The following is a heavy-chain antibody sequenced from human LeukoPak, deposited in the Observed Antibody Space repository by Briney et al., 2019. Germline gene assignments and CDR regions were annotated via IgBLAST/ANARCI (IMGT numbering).Heavy chain of an antibody. CDR1: GFTFSSYW. CDR3: ARCTVTQDY. V-gene: IGHV3-74*01. D-gene: IGHD4-11*01. J-gene: IGHJ4*02. Sequence: PGGSLRLSCAASGFTFSSYWMHWVRQAPGKGLVWVSRISSDGSSTIYADSVKGRFTISRDNAKNTLYLHMNSLRAEDTAVYYCARCTVTQDYWGQGTLVTVSS. CDR2: ISSDGSST.